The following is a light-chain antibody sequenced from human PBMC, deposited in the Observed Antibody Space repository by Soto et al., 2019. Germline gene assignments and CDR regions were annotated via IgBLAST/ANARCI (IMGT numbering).Light chain of an antibody. V-gene: IGKV3-20*01. Sequence: EIVLTQSPGTLSLSPGERATLSCRASQSVSSNYLAWYQQKPGQSPRLLIYGASSRATGIPDRFSGSGSGTDFTLTISRLEPEDFAVYYCQQYGSSPPTTFGPGTKVEIK. CDR1: QSVSSNY. J-gene: IGKJ1*01. CDR2: GAS. CDR3: QQYGSSPPTT.